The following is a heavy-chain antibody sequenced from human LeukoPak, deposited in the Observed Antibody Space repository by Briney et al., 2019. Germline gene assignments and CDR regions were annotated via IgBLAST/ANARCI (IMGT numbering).Heavy chain of an antibody. CDR1: GFTFTSYA. J-gene: IGHJ4*02. CDR3: ANSSGNYRGGVFDC. D-gene: IGHD1-7*01. CDR2: ISYDGSNK. V-gene: IGHV3-30*18. Sequence: PGGSLRLSCAASGFTFTSYAMHWVRQAPGKGLEWVAVISYDGSNKYSADSVKGRFTISRDNSKNTLYLQMNSLRAEDTAVYYCANSSGNYRGGVFDCWGQGTLVTVSS.